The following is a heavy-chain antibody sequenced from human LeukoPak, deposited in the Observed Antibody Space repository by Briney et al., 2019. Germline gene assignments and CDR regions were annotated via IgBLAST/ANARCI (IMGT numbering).Heavy chain of an antibody. CDR2: IIPILGIA. D-gene: IGHD3-22*01. Sequence: GASVKVSCKASGGTFSSYAISWVRQAPGQGLEWMGRIIPILGIANYAQKFQGRVTMTEDTSTDTAYMELSSLRSEDTDVYYCATDRYDSSGYSDYWGQGTLVTVSS. V-gene: IGHV1-69*04. J-gene: IGHJ4*02. CDR3: ATDRYDSSGYSDY. CDR1: GGTFSSYA.